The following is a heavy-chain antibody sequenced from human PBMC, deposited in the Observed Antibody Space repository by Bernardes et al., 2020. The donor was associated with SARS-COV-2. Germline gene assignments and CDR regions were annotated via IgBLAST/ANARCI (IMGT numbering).Heavy chain of an antibody. CDR3: ARGITIVREGFDY. D-gene: IGHD3-10*01. J-gene: IGHJ4*02. CDR2: ISAYNGNT. V-gene: IGHV1-18*01. Sequence: ASVKVSCMASGYTFTNYGINWVRQAPGQGLEWMGWISAYNGNTNYAQKLQGRVTLTTDTSTSTAYMELRSLRSDDTAVYYCARGITIVREGFDYWGQGTLVTVSS. CDR1: GYTFTNYG.